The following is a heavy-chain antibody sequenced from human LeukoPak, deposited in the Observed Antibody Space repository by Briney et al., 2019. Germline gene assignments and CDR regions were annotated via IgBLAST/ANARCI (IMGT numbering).Heavy chain of an antibody. J-gene: IGHJ4*02. CDR3: ARSPSPYSSGWYFDY. D-gene: IGHD6-19*01. Sequence: SQTLSLTCAISGDSVSSNSVAWVWTRQSPSRCLEWLGRTYYRSKWYNDYAVSVKSRITINPDISKNQFSLQLNSVTPEGTAVYYCARSPSPYSSGWYFDYWGQGTLVTVSS. CDR2: TYYRSKWYN. CDR1: GDSVSSNSVA. V-gene: IGHV6-1*01.